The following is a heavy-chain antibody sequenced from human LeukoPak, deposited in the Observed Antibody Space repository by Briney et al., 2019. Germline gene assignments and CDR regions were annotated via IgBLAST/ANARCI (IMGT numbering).Heavy chain of an antibody. CDR3: ARDPSYYDSSGDDY. J-gene: IGHJ4*02. CDR2: ISYDGSNK. D-gene: IGHD3-22*01. CDR1: GFTFSSYA. V-gene: IGHV3-30-3*01. Sequence: GGSLRLSCAASGFTFSSYAMHWVRQAPGKGLEWVAVISYDGSNKYYADSVKGRFTISRDNSKNTLYLQMNSLRAEDTAVYYCARDPSYYDSSGDDYWGQGTLVTVSS.